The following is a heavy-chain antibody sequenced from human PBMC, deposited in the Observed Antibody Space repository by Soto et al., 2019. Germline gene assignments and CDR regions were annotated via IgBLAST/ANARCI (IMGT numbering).Heavy chain of an antibody. D-gene: IGHD5-12*01. V-gene: IGHV5-51*01. CDR3: ARTGYSGYEVDF. J-gene: IGHJ4*02. CDR2: IYPADSDT. Sequence: LGESLKISCKASGYSFTNSWIGWVRQMPGKGLEWMGIIYPADSDTRYSPSFQGQVTISADKSINTAYLQWSSLKASDTAMYYCARTGYSGYEVDFWGQGTLVTVSS. CDR1: GYSFTNSW.